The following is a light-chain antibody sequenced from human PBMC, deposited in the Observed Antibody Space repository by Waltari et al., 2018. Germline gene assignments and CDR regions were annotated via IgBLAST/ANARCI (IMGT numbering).Light chain of an antibody. Sequence: IVLTQSPGILPLSPGDTATLSCRASQSVSNNYLAWYPQKPGQAPRLLIYGASSRATGIPDRFSGGWSGTDFTLTISRLEPEDFAVYFCQQYGNSPLTFGGGTEVEIE. V-gene: IGKV3-20*01. J-gene: IGKJ4*01. CDR1: QSVSNNY. CDR3: QQYGNSPLT. CDR2: GAS.